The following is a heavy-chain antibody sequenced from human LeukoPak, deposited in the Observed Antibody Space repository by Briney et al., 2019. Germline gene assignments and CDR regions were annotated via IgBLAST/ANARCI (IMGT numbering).Heavy chain of an antibody. CDR2: ISASGGST. CDR1: GINFRDYA. J-gene: IGHJ5*02. D-gene: IGHD3-3*01. CDR3: AKDRDYDFWSGKLFDP. Sequence: GGSLRLSCAVSGINFRDYAMSWIRQTPGKGLEWVSAISASGGSTYHADSVKGRFTISRDNSQNTLYLEMKSLRVEDTAVYYCAKDRDYDFWSGKLFDPWGQGTSVTVSS. V-gene: IGHV3-23*01.